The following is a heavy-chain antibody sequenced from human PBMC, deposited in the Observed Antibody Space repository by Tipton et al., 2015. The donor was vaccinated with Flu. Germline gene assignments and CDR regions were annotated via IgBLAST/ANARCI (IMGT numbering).Heavy chain of an antibody. Sequence: GSLRLSCAASGFTFSSYSMNWVRQAPGKGLEWVSSISSSSSYIYYADSVKGRFTISRDNAKNSLYLQMNSLRAEDTAAYYCAGDLGSSWGIDYWGQGTLVTVSS. D-gene: IGHD6-13*01. CDR1: GFTFSSYS. J-gene: IGHJ4*02. CDR2: ISSSSSYI. V-gene: IGHV3-21*01. CDR3: AGDLGSSWGIDY.